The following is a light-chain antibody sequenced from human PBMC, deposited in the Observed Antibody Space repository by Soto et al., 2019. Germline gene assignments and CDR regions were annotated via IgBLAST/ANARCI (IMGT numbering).Light chain of an antibody. CDR3: QHRSNWTLT. V-gene: IGKV3-11*01. CDR2: DAS. Sequence: EIVSTQSPATLSLSPGERATLSCRASQSVRSYLAWYPQTPGQAPRLXIYDASHRATGIPAVFSGSGAGTECTRTISSLEHEDVAVAYCQHRSNWTLTFGGGTKVDIK. CDR1: QSVRSY. J-gene: IGKJ4*01.